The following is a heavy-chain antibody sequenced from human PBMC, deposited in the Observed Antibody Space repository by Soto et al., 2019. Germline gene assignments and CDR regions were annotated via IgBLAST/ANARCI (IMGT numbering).Heavy chain of an antibody. CDR1: GGSFSGYY. CDR2: INHSGST. Sequence: SETLSLTCAVYGGSFSGYYWSWIRQPPGKGLEWIGEINHSGSTNYNPSLKSRVTISVDTSKNQFSLKLSSVTAADTAVYYCARGEVVVVPAAIGWFDPWGQGTLVTVSS. D-gene: IGHD2-2*01. CDR3: ARGEVVVVPAAIGWFDP. J-gene: IGHJ5*02. V-gene: IGHV4-34*01.